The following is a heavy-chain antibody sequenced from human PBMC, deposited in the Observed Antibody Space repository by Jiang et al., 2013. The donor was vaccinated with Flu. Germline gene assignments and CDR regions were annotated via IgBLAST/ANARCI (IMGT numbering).Heavy chain of an antibody. CDR1: GYTFTNYG. CDR3: AREGYREVDY. J-gene: IGHJ4*02. CDR2: ISGYSGHT. V-gene: IGHV1-18*04. Sequence: GAEVKKPGASIKVSCKASGYTFTNYGVTWVRQAPGQGLEWIGWISGYSGHTDYAQKFQGRVTMSTDTATSTAYMELRSLTSGDTAVYFCAREGYREVDYWGQG. D-gene: IGHD5-18*01.